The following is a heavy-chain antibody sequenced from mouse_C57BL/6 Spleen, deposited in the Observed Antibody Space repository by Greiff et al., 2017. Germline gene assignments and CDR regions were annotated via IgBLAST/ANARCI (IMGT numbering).Heavy chain of an antibody. CDR1: GYTFTSYW. Sequence: QVQLQQPGAELVKPGASVKLSCKASGYTFTSYWMHWVKQRPGQGLEWIGMIHPNSGSTNYNEKFKSKATLTVAKSSSTAYMQLSSLTSADSAVYYCAYSNSLFGFGYWGQGNLVTVSA. V-gene: IGHV1-64*01. D-gene: IGHD2-5*01. J-gene: IGHJ3*01. CDR2: IHPNSGST. CDR3: AYSNSLFGFGY.